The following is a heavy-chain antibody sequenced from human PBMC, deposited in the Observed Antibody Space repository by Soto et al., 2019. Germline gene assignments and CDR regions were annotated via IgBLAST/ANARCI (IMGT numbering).Heavy chain of an antibody. Sequence: EVQVVESGGGLVKPGGSLRLSCAASGFIFSDAWMSWVRQAPGKGLEWVGRIKSKTDGGTTDYAAPVKGRFTISRDDSKKTLYLQMNSLKTEDTAVYYCTSGEGGPTDYWGQGTLVTVSS. V-gene: IGHV3-15*01. CDR3: TSGEGGPTDY. D-gene: IGHD3-3*01. CDR1: GFIFSDAW. CDR2: IKSKTDGGTT. J-gene: IGHJ4*02.